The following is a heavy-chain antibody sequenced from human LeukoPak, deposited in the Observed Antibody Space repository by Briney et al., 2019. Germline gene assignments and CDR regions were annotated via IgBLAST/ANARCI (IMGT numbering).Heavy chain of an antibody. V-gene: IGHV4-39*02. CDR1: GGSIRSSYYY. D-gene: IGHD3-10*01. Sequence: PSETLSLTCTVSGGSIRSSYYYWGWIRQPPGKGLEWIGSIYDSGSTYYNPSLKSRVTISVDTSKNQSSLKLNSVTAADTAVYYCAREGLATMIRGVIPYWGQGTLVTVSS. CDR2: IYDSGST. J-gene: IGHJ4*02. CDR3: AREGLATMIRGVIPY.